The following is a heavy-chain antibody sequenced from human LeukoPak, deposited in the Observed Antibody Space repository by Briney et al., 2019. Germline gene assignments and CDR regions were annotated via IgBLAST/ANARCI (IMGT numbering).Heavy chain of an antibody. CDR1: GYTFTSYG. Sequence: ASVKVSCKASGYTFTSYGISWVRQAPGQGLEWMGWISAYNGNTNYAQKLQGRVTMTTDTSTSTAYMELRSLRSDDTAVYYCARDRPSSGWLHLYYYYGMDVWGQGTTVTVSS. D-gene: IGHD6-25*01. V-gene: IGHV1-18*01. J-gene: IGHJ6*02. CDR3: ARDRPSSGWLHLYYYYGMDV. CDR2: ISAYNGNT.